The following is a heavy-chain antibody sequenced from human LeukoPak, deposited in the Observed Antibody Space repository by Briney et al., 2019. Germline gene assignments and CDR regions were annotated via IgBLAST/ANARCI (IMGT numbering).Heavy chain of an antibody. CDR3: AKGGVYGDYVGDWFDP. CDR1: GGSISSYY. D-gene: IGHD4-17*01. V-gene: IGHV4-59*01. J-gene: IGHJ5*02. CDR2: IYYSGST. Sequence: PSGTLSLTCTVSGGSISSYYWSWIRQPPGKGLEWIGYIYYSGSTNYNPSLKSRVTISVDTSKNQFSLKLSSVTAADTAVYYCAKGGVYGDYVGDWFDPWGQGTLVTVSS.